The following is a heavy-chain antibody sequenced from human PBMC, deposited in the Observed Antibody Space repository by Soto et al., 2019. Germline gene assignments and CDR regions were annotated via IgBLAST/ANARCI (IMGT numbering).Heavy chain of an antibody. CDR2: IIPALGTA. CDR1: AGTFSSHT. J-gene: IGHJ2*01. V-gene: IGHV1-69*08. CDR3: ARPAFGDYWYFDL. D-gene: IGHD4-17*01. Sequence: QDQLVQSGAEVKKPGSSVKVSCKASAGTFSSHTFSWVRQAPGQGLEWMGRIIPALGTATYAQKFQGRLTISADDSVTTGYMELNSLRSEDTAVYYCARPAFGDYWYFDLWGRGTLVTVSS.